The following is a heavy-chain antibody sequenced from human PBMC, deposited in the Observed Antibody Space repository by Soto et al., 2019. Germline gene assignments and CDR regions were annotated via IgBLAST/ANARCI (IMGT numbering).Heavy chain of an antibody. CDR2: IYYSGST. J-gene: IGHJ6*02. CDR1: GGSVSSGSYY. V-gene: IGHV4-61*01. D-gene: IGHD6-13*01. Sequence: QVQLQESGPGLVKPSETLSLTCTVSGGSVSSGSYYWSWIRQPPGKGLEWIGYIYYSGSTNYNPSLKSRVTISVDTSKNQFSLKLSSVTAADTAVYYCARVSSWYWAGMDVWGQGTTVPVSS. CDR3: ARVSSWYWAGMDV.